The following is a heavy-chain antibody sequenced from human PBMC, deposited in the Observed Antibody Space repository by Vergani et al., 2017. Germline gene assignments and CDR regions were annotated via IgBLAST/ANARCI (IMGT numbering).Heavy chain of an antibody. CDR1: GYSFTSYW. CDR3: ARQGGLSGSYYSWYFDL. CDR2: IDPSDSYT. D-gene: IGHD1-26*01. V-gene: IGHV5-10-1*03. J-gene: IGHJ2*01. Sequence: EVQLVQSGAEVKKPGESLRISCKGSGYSFTSYWISWVRQMPGKGLEWMGRIDPSDSYTNYSPSFQDHVTISADKSISTAYLQWSSLKASDTAMYYCARQGGLSGSYYSWYFDLWGRGTLVTVSS.